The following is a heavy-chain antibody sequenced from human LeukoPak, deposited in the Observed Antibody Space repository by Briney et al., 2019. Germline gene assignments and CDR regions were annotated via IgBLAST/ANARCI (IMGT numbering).Heavy chain of an antibody. V-gene: IGHV3-48*03. D-gene: IGHD2-2*03. J-gene: IGHJ5*02. CDR3: ARGTGYCLDP. CDR1: GFTFSSYE. Sequence: PGGSRRLSCAASGFTFSSYEMNWGRQAPGKGLEWVSYISSSGSTLYYADSVKGRFTISRDDAKNSLFLQMNSLRAEDTAIYYCARGTGYCLDPWGQGTLVTVSS. CDR2: ISSSGSTL.